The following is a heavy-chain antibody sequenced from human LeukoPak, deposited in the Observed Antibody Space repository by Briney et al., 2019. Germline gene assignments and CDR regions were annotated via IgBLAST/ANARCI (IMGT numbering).Heavy chain of an antibody. CDR1: GFTSSSHW. Sequence: GGSLRLSCAASGFTSSSHWMGWVRQAPGKGLEWVANIKPDGSEENYVDSVKGRFTISRDNSRNTLYLQMNSLRAEDTAVYYCAKESCTSRCNFDYWGQGTLVTVSS. CDR2: IKPDGSEE. V-gene: IGHV3-7*03. J-gene: IGHJ4*02. CDR3: AKESCTSRCNFDY. D-gene: IGHD2-2*01.